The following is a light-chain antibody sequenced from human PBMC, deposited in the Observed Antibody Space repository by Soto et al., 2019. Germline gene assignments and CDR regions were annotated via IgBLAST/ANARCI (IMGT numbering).Light chain of an antibody. Sequence: EIVMTQSPATLSVSPGESATLFCRASQSVSRKLVWYQQKPGQAPRLLLYGASTRATGIPVRFSGSGFGTEFTLTISSLQSEDFAVYYCQQYKNWPLFGQGTRLEI. CDR1: QSVSRK. J-gene: IGKJ5*01. CDR3: QQYKNWPL. V-gene: IGKV3-15*01. CDR2: GAS.